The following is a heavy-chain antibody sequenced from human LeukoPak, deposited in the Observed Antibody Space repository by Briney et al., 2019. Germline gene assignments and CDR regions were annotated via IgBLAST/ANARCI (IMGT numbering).Heavy chain of an antibody. Sequence: ASVKVSCKASGYTFTSYDINWVRQATGQGPEWMGWMNSSSGNTGYAQRFQGRVTMTRDTSISTAYLELSSLRSEDTAVYYCASHTYYYSSGSFGHWGQGTLVTVSS. V-gene: IGHV1-8*01. D-gene: IGHD3-10*01. CDR3: ASHTYYYSSGSFGH. J-gene: IGHJ4*02. CDR2: MNSSSGNT. CDR1: GYTFTSYD.